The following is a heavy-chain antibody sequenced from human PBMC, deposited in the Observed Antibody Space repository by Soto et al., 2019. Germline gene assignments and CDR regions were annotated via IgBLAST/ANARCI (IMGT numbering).Heavy chain of an antibody. CDR2: IYYSGST. D-gene: IGHD6-6*01. CDR1: GGSVSSGSYY. CDR3: ARGSSSYGIDV. V-gene: IGHV4-61*01. Sequence: QVQLQESGPGLVKPSETLSLTCTVSGGSVSSGSYYWIWIRQPPGKGLEWIGYIYYSGSTYYNPSLKSRVTISIDTSKKQFSLKLSSVTAADPAVYYCARGSSSYGIDVWGLGTTVTVSS. J-gene: IGHJ6*02.